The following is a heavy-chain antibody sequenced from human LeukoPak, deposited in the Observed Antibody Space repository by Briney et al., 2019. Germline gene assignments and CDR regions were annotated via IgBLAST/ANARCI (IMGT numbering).Heavy chain of an antibody. CDR1: GGSISSSSYY. V-gene: IGHV4-39*01. J-gene: IGHJ4*02. D-gene: IGHD6-13*01. Sequence: SETLSLTCTVSGGSISSSSYYWGWIRQPPGKGLEWIGSIYYSGSTYYNPSLKSRVTISVDTSKNQFSLKLSSVTAADTAVYYCIEHSSSWTGRWGQGTLVTVSS. CDR2: IYYSGST. CDR3: IEHSSSWTGR.